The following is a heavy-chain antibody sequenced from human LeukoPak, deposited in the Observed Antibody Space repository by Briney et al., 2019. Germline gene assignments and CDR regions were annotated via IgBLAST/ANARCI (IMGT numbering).Heavy chain of an antibody. CDR2: IYYSGST. J-gene: IGHJ3*02. Sequence: PSETLSLTCTVSGGSISSYYWSWIRQPPGKGLEWIGYIYYSGSTNYNPSLKSRVTISVDTSKNQFSLKLRSVTAADTAVYYCAREGYCSGGSCYSGDAFDIWGQGTMVTVSS. D-gene: IGHD2-15*01. CDR1: GGSISSYY. CDR3: AREGYCSGGSCYSGDAFDI. V-gene: IGHV4-59*01.